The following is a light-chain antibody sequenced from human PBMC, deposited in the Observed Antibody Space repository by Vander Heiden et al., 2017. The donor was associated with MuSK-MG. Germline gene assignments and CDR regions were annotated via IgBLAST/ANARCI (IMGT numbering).Light chain of an antibody. J-gene: IGKJ3*01. CDR2: TAS. CDR1: QTISTY. Sequence: DIQMTQSPSSLSASVGDRVTITCRASQTISTYLNWYQQKPGKAPNLLISTASTLQGGVPSRFSGSGSGTDFTLTINRLQPDDFATYYCQQSYRTPLTFGPGTTVDIK. V-gene: IGKV1-39*01. CDR3: QQSYRTPLT.